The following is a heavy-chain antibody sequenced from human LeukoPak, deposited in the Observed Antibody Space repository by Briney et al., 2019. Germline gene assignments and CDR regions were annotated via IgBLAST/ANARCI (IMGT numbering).Heavy chain of an antibody. CDR1: GFTFSSYG. CDR2: ISYDGSNK. V-gene: IGHV3-30*18. J-gene: IGHJ4*02. D-gene: IGHD5-18*01. Sequence: GGSLRLSCAASGFTFSSYGMHWVCQAPGKGLEWVAVISYDGSNKYYADSVKGRFTISRDISKNTLYLQMNSLRAEDTAVYYCAKDQYRYGSVLTLIVDYWGQGTLVIVSS. CDR3: AKDQYRYGSVLTLIVDY.